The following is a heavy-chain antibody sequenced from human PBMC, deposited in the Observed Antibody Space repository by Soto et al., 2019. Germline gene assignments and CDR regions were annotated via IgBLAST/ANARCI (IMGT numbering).Heavy chain of an antibody. CDR2: IDSNGGT. D-gene: IGHD3-10*01. V-gene: IGHV4-59*08. Sequence: SETLSLTCTVSDDSSSNYKWSWIRQPPGRRLEWIGYIDSNGGTSYNPSLQSRVTISIDTSTKQIFLKLNSVTAADTAVYYCVRQGFGRLHGLVDVWGQGTTVTVS. CDR3: VRQGFGRLHGLVDV. CDR1: DDSSSNYK. J-gene: IGHJ6*02.